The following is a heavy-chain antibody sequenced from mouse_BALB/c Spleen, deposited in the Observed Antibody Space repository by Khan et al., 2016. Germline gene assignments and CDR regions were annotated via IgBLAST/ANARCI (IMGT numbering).Heavy chain of an antibody. J-gene: IGHJ2*01. CDR3: TRTDRRGCFDY. CDR1: GYTFSSYC. CDR2: ILPGSGST. Sequence: VQLQESGAELMKPGASVKISCKATGYTFSSYCIEWVKQRPGHGLEWIGEILPGSGSTNYNEKFRGKATFTADTSSNTAYMQLSSLTSEDSAVHYCTRTDRRGCFDYWGQGTTLTVSS. V-gene: IGHV1-9*01.